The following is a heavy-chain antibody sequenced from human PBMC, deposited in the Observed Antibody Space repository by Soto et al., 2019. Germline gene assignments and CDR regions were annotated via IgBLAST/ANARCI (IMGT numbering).Heavy chain of an antibody. CDR2: MYNTGST. CDR1: SSSIPGYY. D-gene: IGHD2-21*02. J-gene: IGHJ6*02. Sequence: SASLSLNSAIHSSSIPGYYVSWIVQPPGKGLEWIGYMYNTGSTVYNPSFKSRVTISVDTSKNQFSLKLNSVTAADTAVYYCARDLWGYCGTDCYPLDVWGQGTTVS. CDR3: ARDLWGYCGTDCYPLDV. V-gene: IGHV4-59*01.